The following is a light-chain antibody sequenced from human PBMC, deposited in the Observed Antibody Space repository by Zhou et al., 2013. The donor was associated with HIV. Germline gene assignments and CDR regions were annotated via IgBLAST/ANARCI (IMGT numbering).Light chain of an antibody. J-gene: IGKJ4*01. Sequence: DIQMTQSPSSLSASVGDRVTITCWASQDISNKIAWFQQKPGKAPESLIHAASNLQSGVPSRFRGSGSGTYFTLTISNLQPEDFATYFCQQTYSIPLTFGGGTRLEIK. CDR1: QDISNK. CDR2: AAS. V-gene: IGKV1-16*01. CDR3: QQTYSIPLT.